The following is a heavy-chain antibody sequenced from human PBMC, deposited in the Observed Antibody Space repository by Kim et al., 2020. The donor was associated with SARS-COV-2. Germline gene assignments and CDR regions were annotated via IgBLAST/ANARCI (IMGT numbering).Heavy chain of an antibody. Sequence: AAPVKGRFTISRDDSKNTLYLQMNSLKTEDTAVYYCTTEGTTGTTLVSDYWGQGTLVTVSS. CDR3: TTEGTTGTTLVSDY. V-gene: IGHV3-15*01. J-gene: IGHJ4*02. D-gene: IGHD1-1*01.